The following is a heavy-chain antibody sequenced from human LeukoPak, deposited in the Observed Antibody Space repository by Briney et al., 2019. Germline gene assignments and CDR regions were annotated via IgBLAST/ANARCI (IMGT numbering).Heavy chain of an antibody. Sequence: PLETLSLTCTVSGGSISHYYWSWIRQPPGKGLEGMGYIYYSGTTNYNPSLKSRVTISVDTSKNQFSLKLNSVTAADTAVYYCAREDPQTKVPEGMDVWGQGTTVTVSS. V-gene: IGHV4-59*01. CDR1: GGSISHYY. D-gene: IGHD4/OR15-4a*01. CDR2: IYYSGTT. CDR3: AREDPQTKVPEGMDV. J-gene: IGHJ6*02.